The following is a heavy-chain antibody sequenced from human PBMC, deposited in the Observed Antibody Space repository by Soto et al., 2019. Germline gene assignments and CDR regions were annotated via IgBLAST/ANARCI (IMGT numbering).Heavy chain of an antibody. CDR1: GFTFSNAW. Sequence: GGSLRLSCAASGFTFSNAWMSWVRQAPGKGLEWVGRIKSKTDGGTTDYAAPVKGRFTISRDDSKNTLYLQMNSLKTEDTAVYYCTTPGYCSGGSCYRDAFDIWGQGTMVTVSS. V-gene: IGHV3-15*01. J-gene: IGHJ3*02. CDR3: TTPGYCSGGSCYRDAFDI. D-gene: IGHD2-15*01. CDR2: IKSKTDGGTT.